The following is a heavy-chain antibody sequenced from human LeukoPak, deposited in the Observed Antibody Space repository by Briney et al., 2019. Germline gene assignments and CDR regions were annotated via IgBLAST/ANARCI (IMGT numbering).Heavy chain of an antibody. CDR3: ARHTPGGDPLRFLSP. V-gene: IGHV4-59*08. Sequence: KPSETLSLTCTVSGGSISSYYWSWIRQPPGKGLEWIGYIYYGGSTNYNPSLKSRVTISVDTSKNQFSLKLSSVTAADTAVYYCARHTPGGDPLRFLSPWGQGTLVTVSS. CDR1: GGSISSYY. CDR2: IYYGGST. D-gene: IGHD3-3*01. J-gene: IGHJ4*02.